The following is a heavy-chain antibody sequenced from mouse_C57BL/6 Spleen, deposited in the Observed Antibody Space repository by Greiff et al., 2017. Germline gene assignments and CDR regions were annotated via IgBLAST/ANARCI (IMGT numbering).Heavy chain of an antibody. V-gene: IGHV1-82*01. Sequence: VKVVESGPELVKPGASVKISCKASGYAFSSSWMNWVKQRPGKGLEWIGRIYPGDGDTNYNGKFKGKATLTADKSSSTAYMQLSSLTSEDSAVYFCARIDYGYWYFDVWGTGTTVTVSS. J-gene: IGHJ1*03. D-gene: IGHD1-1*01. CDR1: GYAFSSSW. CDR2: IYPGDGDT. CDR3: ARIDYGYWYFDV.